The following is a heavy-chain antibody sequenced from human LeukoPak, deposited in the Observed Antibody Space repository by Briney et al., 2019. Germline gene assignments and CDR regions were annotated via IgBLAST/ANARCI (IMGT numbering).Heavy chain of an antibody. CDR3: AKEVSGYSGYEPRGHIDY. CDR2: ISYDGSNK. Sequence: GGSLRLSCAASGFTFSSYGMHWVRQAPGKGLEWVAVISYDGSNKYYADSVKGRFTISRDNSKNTLYLQMNSLRAEDTAVYYCAKEVSGYSGYEPRGHIDYWGQGTLVTVSS. V-gene: IGHV3-30*18. D-gene: IGHD5-12*01. CDR1: GFTFSSYG. J-gene: IGHJ4*02.